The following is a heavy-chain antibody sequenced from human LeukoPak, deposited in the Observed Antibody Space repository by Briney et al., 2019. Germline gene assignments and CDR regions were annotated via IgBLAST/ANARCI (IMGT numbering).Heavy chain of an antibody. V-gene: IGHV4-61*02. CDR3: ARDTPWLSKRGYNWFDP. CDR1: GGSISSGSYY. Sequence: SETLSLTCTVSGGSISSGSYYWRWIRQPAGTGLEWIGRIYTSGSTNYNPSLKSRVTISVDTSKNQFSLKLSSVTAADTAVYYCARDTPWLSKRGYNWFDPWGQGTLVTVSS. J-gene: IGHJ5*02. D-gene: IGHD5-12*01. CDR2: IYTSGST.